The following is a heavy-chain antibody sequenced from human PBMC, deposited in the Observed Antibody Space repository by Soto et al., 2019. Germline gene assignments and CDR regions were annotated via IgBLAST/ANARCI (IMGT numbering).Heavy chain of an antibody. CDR2: IKRDGSEK. D-gene: IGHD3-3*01. Sequence: EVQLVESGGGLVQPGGSLRLSCAASGFTFGSNWMSWVRQAPGKGLEWVANIKRDGSEKYNVDSVKGRFTISRDNAKNTLYLQMNSLRADDTAVYYCASLEWESSGYADYWGQGTLVTVSS. CDR3: ASLEWESSGYADY. CDR1: GFTFGSNW. V-gene: IGHV3-7*03. J-gene: IGHJ4*02.